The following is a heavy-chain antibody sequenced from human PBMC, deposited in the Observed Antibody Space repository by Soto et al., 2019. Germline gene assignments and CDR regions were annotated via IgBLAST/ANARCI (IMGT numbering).Heavy chain of an antibody. CDR2: IYYSGSA. Sequence: QVQLQESGPGLVKPSETLSLTCTVSGGSISSSTYYWGWIRQPPGKGLGWIGFIYYSGSAYYNPSLRIRVTISIDTSKNQFSLKLTSVTAADTAVFYCARHGVDYGDYASYYYYGMDVWGRGTTVTVSS. V-gene: IGHV4-39*01. J-gene: IGHJ6*02. CDR3: ARHGVDYGDYASYYYYGMDV. CDR1: GGSISSSTYY. D-gene: IGHD4-17*01.